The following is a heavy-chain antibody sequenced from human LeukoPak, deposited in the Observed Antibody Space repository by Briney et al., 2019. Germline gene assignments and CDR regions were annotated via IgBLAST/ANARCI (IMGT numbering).Heavy chain of an antibody. CDR2: ISSTSSYI. D-gene: IGHD2-21*02. Sequence: GGSLRLSCAASGFTFSSYFMNWARQAPGKGLEWVSAISSTSSYIYYADSVKGRFTISRDNAKNSLYLQMNSLRAEDTAVYYCARGLCGGDCYSDWGQGTLVTVSS. V-gene: IGHV3-21*01. CDR3: ARGLCGGDCYSD. CDR1: GFTFSSYF. J-gene: IGHJ4*02.